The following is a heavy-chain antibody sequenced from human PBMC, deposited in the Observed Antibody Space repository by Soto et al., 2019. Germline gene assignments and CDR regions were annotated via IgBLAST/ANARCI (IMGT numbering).Heavy chain of an antibody. J-gene: IGHJ6*02. V-gene: IGHV3-21*01. CDR2: IGRRSDI. Sequence: PGGSLRLSCYASGFSFSTYSMHWVRQAPGKGLEWVSSIGRRSDIYYADSVKGRFTIPRDNAKNSVSLQMNSLRDEDTAVYYCAREETAWPLAYGLDVWGQGTTVTVSS. D-gene: IGHD2-21*02. CDR1: GFSFSTYS. CDR3: AREETAWPLAYGLDV.